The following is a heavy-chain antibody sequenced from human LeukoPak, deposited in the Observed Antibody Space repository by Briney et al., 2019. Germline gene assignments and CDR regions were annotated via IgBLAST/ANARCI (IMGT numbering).Heavy chain of an antibody. CDR3: ARASHGSVDY. V-gene: IGHV4-59*01. CDR2: IYYSGST. Sequence: SETLSLTCTVSGGSISSYYWSWIRQPPGKGLEWIGYIYYSGSTNYIPSLKSRVTISVDTSKNQFSLKLSSVTAADTAVYYCARASHGSVDYWGQGTLVTVSS. J-gene: IGHJ4*02. CDR1: GGSISSYY.